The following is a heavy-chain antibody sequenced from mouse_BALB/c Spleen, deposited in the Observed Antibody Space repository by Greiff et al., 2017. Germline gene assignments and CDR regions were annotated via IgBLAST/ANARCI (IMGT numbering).Heavy chain of an antibody. CDR2: IDPYDSET. Sequence: VQLQQPGAELVRPGASVKLSCKASGYTFTSYWMNWVKQRPEQGLEWIGRIDPYDSETHYNQKFKDKAILTVDKSSSTAYMQLSSLTSEDSAVYYCAPATTVVDRYFDVWGAGTTVTVSS. J-gene: IGHJ1*01. CDR3: APATTVVDRYFDV. V-gene: IGHV1-74*01. CDR1: GYTFTSYW. D-gene: IGHD1-1*01.